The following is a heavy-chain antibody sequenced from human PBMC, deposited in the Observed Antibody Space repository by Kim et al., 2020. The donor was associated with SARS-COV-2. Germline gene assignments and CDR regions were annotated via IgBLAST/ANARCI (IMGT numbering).Heavy chain of an antibody. D-gene: IGHD3-10*01. CDR1: GGSISSYY. Sequence: SETLSLTCTVSGGSISSYYWSWIRQPPGKGLEWIGYIYYSGSTNYNPSLKSRVTISVDTSKNQFSLKLSSVTAADTAVYYCARENGYGSWRFGDLYYYYGMDVWGQGTTVTVSS. CDR2: IYYSGST. J-gene: IGHJ6*02. CDR3: ARENGYGSWRFGDLYYYYGMDV. V-gene: IGHV4-59*01.